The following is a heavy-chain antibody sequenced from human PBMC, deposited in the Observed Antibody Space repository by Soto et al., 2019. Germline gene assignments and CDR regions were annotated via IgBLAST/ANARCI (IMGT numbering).Heavy chain of an antibody. Sequence: ASVKVSCKASGYTFTGYYMHWVRQAPGQGLEWMGWINPNSGGTNYAQKFQGRVTMTRDTSISTAYMDPSSLKSDDTAVYYCARDGDMATILDYWGQGTLVTVSS. J-gene: IGHJ4*02. CDR3: ARDGDMATILDY. CDR2: INPNSGGT. D-gene: IGHD5-12*01. V-gene: IGHV1-2*02. CDR1: GYTFTGYY.